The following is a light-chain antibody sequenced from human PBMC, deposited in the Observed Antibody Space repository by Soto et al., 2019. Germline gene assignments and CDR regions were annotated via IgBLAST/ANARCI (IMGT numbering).Light chain of an antibody. V-gene: IGKV3-20*01. CDR1: QSVDRNY. J-gene: IGKJ3*01. Sequence: EIVLTQSPGTLPLSPGARATLSCRASQSVDRNYLAWYQHKPGQAPRLLIYGASTRATGIPDRFSGSGSGTDFTLTISRLEPEDFAVYYCHQYGLSPPYTFGPGTKVDIK. CDR3: HQYGLSPPYT. CDR2: GAS.